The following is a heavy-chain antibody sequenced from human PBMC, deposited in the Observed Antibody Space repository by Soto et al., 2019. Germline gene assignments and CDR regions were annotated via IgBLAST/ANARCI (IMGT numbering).Heavy chain of an antibody. J-gene: IGHJ4*02. CDR2: ISGSGGST. V-gene: IGHV3-23*01. CDR3: AKDRPFIVGATTGRGVPAVY. CDR1: GFTFSSYA. Sequence: GGSLRLSCAASGFTFSSYAMSWVRQAPGKGLEWVSAISGSGGSTYYADSVKGRFTISRDNSKNTLYLQMNSLRAEDTAVYYCAKDRPFIVGATTGRGVPAVYWGQGTLVTAPQ. D-gene: IGHD1-26*01.